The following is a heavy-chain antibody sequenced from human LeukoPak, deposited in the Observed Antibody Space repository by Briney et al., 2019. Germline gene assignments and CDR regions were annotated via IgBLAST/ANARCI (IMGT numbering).Heavy chain of an antibody. Sequence: PGGSLRLSCAASGFTFSSYAMHWVRQAPGKGLEWVAVISYDGSNKYYADSVKGRFTISRDNSKNTLYLQMNSLRAEDTAVYYCAKDAHYYDSSGYYGDYWGQGTLVTVSS. CDR3: AKDAHYYDSSGYYGDY. CDR2: ISYDGSNK. CDR1: GFTFSSYA. J-gene: IGHJ4*02. V-gene: IGHV3-30-3*01. D-gene: IGHD3-22*01.